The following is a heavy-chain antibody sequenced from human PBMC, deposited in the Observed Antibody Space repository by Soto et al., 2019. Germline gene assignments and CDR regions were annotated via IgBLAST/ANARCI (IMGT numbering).Heavy chain of an antibody. D-gene: IGHD6-6*01. CDR1: GFTFSSYA. CDR2: ISGSGGST. J-gene: IGHJ4*02. CDR3: ATPPGTVRSSSFRVGY. Sequence: GGSLRLSCAASGFTFSSYAMSWVRQAPGKGLEWVSAISGSGGSTYYADSVKGRFTISRDNSKNTLYLQMNSLRAEDTAVYYCATPPGTVRSSSFRVGYWGQGTLVTVSP. V-gene: IGHV3-23*01.